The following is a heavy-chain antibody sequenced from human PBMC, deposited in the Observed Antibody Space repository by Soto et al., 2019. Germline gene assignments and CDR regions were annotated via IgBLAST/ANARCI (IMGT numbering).Heavy chain of an antibody. CDR1: GYTFSSYG. CDR3: ARESGENYYDSRGYRSPYYHFYAMDV. J-gene: IGHJ6*02. Sequence: QDLLVQSGAEVKEPGASVKVSCEAAGYTFSSYGIAWVRQAPGQGLEWMGWISAYNGNTKYSQKFQGRVTMTTDTSTSTANRELRRLSSDDTAVYYCARESGENYYDSRGYRSPYYHFYAMDVWGQGTTVTVSS. V-gene: IGHV1-18*01. CDR2: ISAYNGNT. D-gene: IGHD3-22*01.